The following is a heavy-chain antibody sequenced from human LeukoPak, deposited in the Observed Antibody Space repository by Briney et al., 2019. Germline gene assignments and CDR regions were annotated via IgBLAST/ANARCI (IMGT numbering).Heavy chain of an antibody. CDR1: GGSISSSSYY. J-gene: IGHJ4*02. CDR2: IYYSGST. Sequence: SETLSLTCTVSGGSISSSSYYWGWIRQPPGKGLEWIGSIYYSGSTHYNPSLKSRVTISVDTSKNQFSLKLSSVTAADTAVYYCARDSDPYSSGDSYFDYWGQGTLVTVSS. CDR3: ARDSDPYSSGDSYFDY. V-gene: IGHV4-39*07. D-gene: IGHD6-19*01.